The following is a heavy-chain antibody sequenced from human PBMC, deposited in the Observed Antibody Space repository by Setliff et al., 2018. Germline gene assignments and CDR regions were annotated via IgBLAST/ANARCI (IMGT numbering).Heavy chain of an antibody. CDR1: GGSIGSGGYY. D-gene: IGHD4-17*01. J-gene: IGHJ3*02. Sequence: SSETLSLTCTVSGGSIGSGGYYWSWIRQHPGKGLEWIGYIYYSGSTYYNPSLKSRVTISVDTSKNQFSLKLSSVTAADTAVYYCARDPLTTNRRRAFDIWGQGTMVTVSS. V-gene: IGHV4-31*03. CDR3: ARDPLTTNRRRAFDI. CDR2: IYYSGST.